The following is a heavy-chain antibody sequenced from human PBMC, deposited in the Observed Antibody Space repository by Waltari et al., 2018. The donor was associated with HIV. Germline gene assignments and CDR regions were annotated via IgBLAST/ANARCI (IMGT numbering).Heavy chain of an antibody. Sequence: QVQLVQSGAEVKKPGASVKVSCKASGYAFATYDVNWVRQATGQGPEWMGWMSPNRGNTVYAQEFQSRVTMTRDTSMSTVYMELSSLTSEDAAVYYCARGGSASMDVWGQGTTVTVSS. CDR1: GYAFATYD. V-gene: IGHV1-8*01. CDR2: MSPNRGNT. CDR3: ARGGSASMDV. J-gene: IGHJ6*02.